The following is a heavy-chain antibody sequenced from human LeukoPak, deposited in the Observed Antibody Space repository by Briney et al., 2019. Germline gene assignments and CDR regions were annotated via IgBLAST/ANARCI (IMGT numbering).Heavy chain of an antibody. D-gene: IGHD2-2*01. CDR1: GGSISSYY. Sequence: PSETLSLTCTVSGGSISSYYWSWIRQPPGKGLEWIGYIYYSGSTNYNPSLKSRVTISVDTSKNQFSLKLSSVTAADTAVYYCARRHCSSTSCPTPFAFDYWGQGTLVTVSS. CDR3: ARRHCSSTSCPTPFAFDY. CDR2: IYYSGST. J-gene: IGHJ4*02. V-gene: IGHV4-59*08.